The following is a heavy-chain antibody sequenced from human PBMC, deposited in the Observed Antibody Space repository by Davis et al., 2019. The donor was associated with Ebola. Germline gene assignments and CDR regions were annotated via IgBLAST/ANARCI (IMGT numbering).Heavy chain of an antibody. CDR2: INAGNGNT. V-gene: IGHV1-18*01. D-gene: IGHD2-15*01. CDR3: ARGDCSGGSCYSTDY. J-gene: IGHJ4*02. Sequence: AASVKVSCKASGYTFTSYGISWVRQAPGQRLEWMGWINAGNGNTKYSQKFQGRVTITRDTSTSTAYMELRSLRSDDTAVYYCARGDCSGGSCYSTDYWGQGTLVTVSS. CDR1: GYTFTSYG.